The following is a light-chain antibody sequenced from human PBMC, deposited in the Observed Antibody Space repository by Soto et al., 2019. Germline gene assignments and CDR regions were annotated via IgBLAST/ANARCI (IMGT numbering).Light chain of an antibody. CDR3: QQRSNWLT. J-gene: IGKJ4*01. CDR2: DAS. CDR1: QSVSSY. Sequence: EIVLTQSPATLSLSPGERATLSCRASQSVSSYLAWYQQKPGQAPRLLTYDASNRATGIPARFSGSGSGTDFTLTISSLEPEDFAVYYCQQRSNWLTVGGGTKVDIK. V-gene: IGKV3-11*01.